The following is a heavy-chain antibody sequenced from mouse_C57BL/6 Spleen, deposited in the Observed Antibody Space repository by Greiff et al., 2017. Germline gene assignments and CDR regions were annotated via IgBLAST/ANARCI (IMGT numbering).Heavy chain of an antibody. D-gene: IGHD4-1*01. J-gene: IGHJ1*03. CDR3: ARTWDGGYFDV. CDR2: ISSGSSTI. V-gene: IGHV5-17*01. CDR1: GFTFSDYG. Sequence: EVMLVESGGGLVKPGGSLKLSCAASGFTFSDYGMHWVRQAPEKGLEWVAYISSGSSTIYYADTVKGRFTISRDNAKNTLFLQMTSLRSEDTAMYYCARTWDGGYFDVWGTGTTVTVSS.